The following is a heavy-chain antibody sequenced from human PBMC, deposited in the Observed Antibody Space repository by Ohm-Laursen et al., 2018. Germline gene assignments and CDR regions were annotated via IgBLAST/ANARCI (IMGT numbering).Heavy chain of an antibody. V-gene: IGHV1-8*01. CDR2: MNPNSHNT. Sequence: SVKVSCKASGYTFSSYDIIWVRQASGQGPEWMGWMNPNSHNTGYARKFRGRVSMTSDSSISTAYMELYSLTSENTATYYCARAVRYQLLSDPWGQGTLVTVSS. J-gene: IGHJ5*02. D-gene: IGHD4-23*01. CDR3: ARAVRYQLLSDP. CDR1: GYTFSSYD.